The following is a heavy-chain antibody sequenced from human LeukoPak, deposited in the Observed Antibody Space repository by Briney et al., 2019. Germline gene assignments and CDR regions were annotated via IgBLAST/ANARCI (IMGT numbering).Heavy chain of an antibody. CDR2: IYYSGGT. CDR3: ARATAMGHFDY. D-gene: IGHD5-18*01. CDR1: GGSISSYY. Sequence: PETLSLTCTVSGGSISSYYWSWIRQPPGKGLEWIGYIYYSGGTNYNPSLKSRVTISVDTSKNQFSLKLSSVTAADTAVYYCARATAMGHFDYWGQGTLVTVSS. V-gene: IGHV4-59*01. J-gene: IGHJ4*02.